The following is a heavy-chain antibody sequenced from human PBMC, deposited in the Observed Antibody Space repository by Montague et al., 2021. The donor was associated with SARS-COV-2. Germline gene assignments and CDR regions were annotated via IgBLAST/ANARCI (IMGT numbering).Heavy chain of an antibody. D-gene: IGHD3-16*01. CDR3: SRGGGKDAFDI. CDR1: GFTFSDSY. J-gene: IGHJ3*02. V-gene: IGHV3-53*01. Sequence: SLRLSCAASGFTFSDSYMSWVRQAPGKGLEWVSVIYSGGSTYYADSVKGRFTISRDNSKNTLYLLMNSLRSEDTAVYYCSRGGGKDAFDIWGQGTMVTVSS. CDR2: IYSGGST.